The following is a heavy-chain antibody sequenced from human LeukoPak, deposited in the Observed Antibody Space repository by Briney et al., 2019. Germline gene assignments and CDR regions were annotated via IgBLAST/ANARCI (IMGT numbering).Heavy chain of an antibody. D-gene: IGHD3-22*01. V-gene: IGHV1-69*05. Sequence: SVKVSCKASGGTFISYAISWVRQAPGQGLEWMGRIIPIFGTANYAQKFQGRVTITTDGSTSTAYMELSSLRSEDTAVYYCARGFPRPGYYDKGSIFYWGQGTLVTVSS. J-gene: IGHJ4*02. CDR3: ARGFPRPGYYDKGSIFY. CDR2: IIPIFGTA. CDR1: GGTFISYA.